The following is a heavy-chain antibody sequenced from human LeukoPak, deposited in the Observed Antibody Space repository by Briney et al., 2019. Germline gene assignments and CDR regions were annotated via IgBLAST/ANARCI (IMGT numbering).Heavy chain of an antibody. D-gene: IGHD3-3*01. V-gene: IGHV1-18*01. J-gene: IGHJ5*02. CDR2: ISAYNGNT. CDR1: GYTFTSYG. Sequence: ASVKVSCKASGYTFTSYGISWVRQAPGQGLEWMGWISAYNGNTNYAQKLQGRVTITTDESTSTAYMELSSLRSEDTAVYYCARDLVVEITIFGVVTRNWFDPWGQGTLVTVSS. CDR3: ARDLVVEITIFGVVTRNWFDP.